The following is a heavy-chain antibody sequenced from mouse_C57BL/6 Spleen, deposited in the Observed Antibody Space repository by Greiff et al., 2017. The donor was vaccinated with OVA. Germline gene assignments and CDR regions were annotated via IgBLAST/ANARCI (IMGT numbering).Heavy chain of an antibody. CDR2: IDPGSGST. J-gene: IGHJ4*01. CDR3: ARSYSNSPMDY. D-gene: IGHD2-5*01. V-gene: IGHV1-77*01. Sequence: VQLQQSGAELVKPGASVKISCKASGYTFTDYDINWVKQRPGQGLEWIGKIDPGSGSTYYNEKFKGKATLTADKSSSTAYMQLSSLTSEDSAVYFCARSYSNSPMDYWGPGTSVTVSS. CDR1: GYTFTDYD.